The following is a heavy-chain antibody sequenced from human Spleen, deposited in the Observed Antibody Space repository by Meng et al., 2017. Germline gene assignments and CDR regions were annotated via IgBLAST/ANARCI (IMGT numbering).Heavy chain of an antibody. V-gene: IGHV4-34*01. CDR1: GGSFSGYY. Sequence: QVQLQEWGAGLLKPSETLSLTCAGYGGSFSGYYWSWIRQPPGKGLEWIGEINHSGSTNYNPSLKSRVTISVDTSKNQFSLKLSSVTAADTAVYYCARGPGIAAAGKPFDYWGQGTLVTVSS. D-gene: IGHD6-13*01. J-gene: IGHJ4*02. CDR2: INHSGST. CDR3: ARGPGIAAAGKPFDY.